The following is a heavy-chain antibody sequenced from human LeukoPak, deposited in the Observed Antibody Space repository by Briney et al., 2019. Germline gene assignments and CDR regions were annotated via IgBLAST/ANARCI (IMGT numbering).Heavy chain of an antibody. D-gene: IGHD1-1*01. J-gene: IGHJ4*01. CDR1: GGSISSYY. CDR3: ARHWNLLYYFDY. V-gene: IGHV4-59*08. Sequence: PSETLSLTCTVSGGSISSYYWSWNRQPPGKGLEWIGYIYYSGSTNYNPSLKSRVTISVDTSKNQFSLNLTSVTAADTAVYYCARHWNLLYYFDYWGHGTLVTVSS. CDR2: IYYSGST.